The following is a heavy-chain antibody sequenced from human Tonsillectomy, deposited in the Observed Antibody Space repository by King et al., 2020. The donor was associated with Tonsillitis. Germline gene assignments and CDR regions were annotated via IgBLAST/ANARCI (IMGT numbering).Heavy chain of an antibody. CDR1: GFTFSTQG. V-gene: IGHV3-33*08. CDR2: IWDDRSNT. CDR3: ARRECDLRGGAYDV. D-gene: IGHD3-10*01. Sequence: VQLVESGGGVVKSGKSLRLSCAASGFTFSTQGMHWVRQAPGKGLEWVATIWDDRSNTYYIDAVKGRFTISRDNSRNTLYLQLNSLRVEDTAVYYCARRECDLRGGAYDVGGQGTMVTASS. J-gene: IGHJ3*01.